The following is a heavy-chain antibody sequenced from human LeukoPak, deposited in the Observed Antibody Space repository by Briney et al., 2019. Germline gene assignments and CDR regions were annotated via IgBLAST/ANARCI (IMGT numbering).Heavy chain of an antibody. CDR3: ARKYCSGGSCYSAFDY. V-gene: IGHV3-48*03. CDR2: ISSSGSTI. CDR1: GFTFSSYE. D-gene: IGHD2-15*01. Sequence: GGSLRLSCAASGFTFSSYEMNWVRQAPGKGLEWVSYISSSGSTIYYADSVKGRFTISRDNAKNSLYLQMNSLRAEDTAVYYCARKYCSGGSCYSAFDYWGQETLVTVSS. J-gene: IGHJ4*02.